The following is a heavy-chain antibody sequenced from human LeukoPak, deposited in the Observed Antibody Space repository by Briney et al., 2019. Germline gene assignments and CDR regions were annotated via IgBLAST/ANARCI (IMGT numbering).Heavy chain of an antibody. Sequence: GGSLRLSCAASGFTFSNYWVSWVRQTPGKGLEWLANIKQDGSEKQYVDSVKGRFTISRDNAKNSLYLQMNNLRAEDTAVYYCAMTTRSAPFDYWGQGTLVTVSS. V-gene: IGHV3-7*01. CDR1: GFTFSNYW. J-gene: IGHJ4*02. CDR2: IKQDGSEK. D-gene: IGHD3-10*01. CDR3: AMTTRSAPFDY.